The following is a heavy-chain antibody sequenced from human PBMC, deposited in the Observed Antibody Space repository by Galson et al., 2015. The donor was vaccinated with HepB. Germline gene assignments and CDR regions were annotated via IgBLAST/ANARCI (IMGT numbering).Heavy chain of an antibody. Sequence: SVKVSCKASGYTFTRNAIHWVRQAPGQRLEWMGWINVVNGDTKYSQKFQGRVTITRDTSATTGYMELNSLRSEDTAVYYCARDRAVAGTFSLFEHWGQGTLVTASS. J-gene: IGHJ1*01. CDR1: GYTFTRNA. D-gene: IGHD6-19*01. V-gene: IGHV1-3*01. CDR3: ARDRAVAGTFSLFEH. CDR2: INVVNGDT.